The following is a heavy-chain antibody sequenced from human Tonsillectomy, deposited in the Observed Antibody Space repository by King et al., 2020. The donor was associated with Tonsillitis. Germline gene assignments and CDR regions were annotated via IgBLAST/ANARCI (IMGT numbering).Heavy chain of an antibody. D-gene: IGHD6-13*01. CDR3: ARGPAAAGTVAMYV. Sequence: VQLVESGGGLVKPGGSLRLSCAASGFTFSTYSMNWVRQAPGKGLEWVSSITSSSHYIYYADSVKGRFTISRDKAKNSLFLQKSSLRVEDTVVCYCARGPAAAGTVAMYVWLQGTTVTVSS. V-gene: IGHV3-21*01. CDR1: GFTFSTYS. J-gene: IGHJ6*02. CDR2: ITSSSHYI.